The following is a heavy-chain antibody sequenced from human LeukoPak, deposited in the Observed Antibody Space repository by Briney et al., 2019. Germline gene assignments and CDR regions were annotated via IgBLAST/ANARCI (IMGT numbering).Heavy chain of an antibody. Sequence: GRSLRLSCAASGFTFSSYGMHWVRQAPGKGLEWVAVISYDGSNKYYADSVKGRFTISRDNSKITLYLQMNSLRAEDTAVYYCARVRVDDFWSGYPLLDAFDIWGQGTMVTVSS. D-gene: IGHD3-3*01. J-gene: IGHJ3*02. CDR2: ISYDGSNK. V-gene: IGHV3-30*03. CDR3: ARVRVDDFWSGYPLLDAFDI. CDR1: GFTFSSYG.